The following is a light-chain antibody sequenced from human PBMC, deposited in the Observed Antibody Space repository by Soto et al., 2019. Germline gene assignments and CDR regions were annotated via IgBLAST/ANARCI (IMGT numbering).Light chain of an antibody. CDR2: GAS. CDR3: QHYGTSPPIS. V-gene: IGKV3-20*01. CDR1: QSVSSSY. J-gene: IGKJ5*01. Sequence: DMVFTQTPGTQSLSPGERANQKNRDSQSVSSSYLAWYQQKPGQAPRLLIYGASSRATGIPERFSGSGSGTDFTLTISRLEPEDFAVYYCQHYGTSPPISFGQGTRLEI.